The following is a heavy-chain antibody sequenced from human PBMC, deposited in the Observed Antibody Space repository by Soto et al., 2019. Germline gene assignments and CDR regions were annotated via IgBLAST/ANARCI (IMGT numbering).Heavy chain of an antibody. D-gene: IGHD4-17*01. J-gene: IGHJ6*02. CDR1: GYSFTTYW. Sequence: EVQLVQSGAEVKKPGESLKISCKGSGYSFTTYWIGWVRQMPGKGLEWMGIIYPGDSNTIYSPSFQGQVTISVDKSITTANLQWNSLKASDTAMYYCAKQRDYGNYYYYGMDVWGQGTTVTVSS. CDR3: AKQRDYGNYYYYGMDV. V-gene: IGHV5-51*01. CDR2: IYPGDSNT.